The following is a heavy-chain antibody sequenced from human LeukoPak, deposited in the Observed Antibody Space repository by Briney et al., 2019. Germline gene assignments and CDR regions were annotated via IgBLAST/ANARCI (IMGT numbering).Heavy chain of an antibody. V-gene: IGHV3-23*01. CDR3: AKVVLLLTASDAFDF. Sequence: GGSLRLSCAASGFTFSSNAMSWVGQAPGMGLEWVSTISGNYGSTYYADSVKGRFTISRDNFKNTVFLRMNSLRAEDTAVYYCAKVVLLLTASDAFDFWGQGTKVTVSS. J-gene: IGHJ3*01. D-gene: IGHD2-21*02. CDR1: GFTFSSNA. CDR2: ISGNYGST.